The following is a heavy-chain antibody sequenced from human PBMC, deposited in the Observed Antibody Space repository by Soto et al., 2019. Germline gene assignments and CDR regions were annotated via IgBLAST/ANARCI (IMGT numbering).Heavy chain of an antibody. CDR1: GFKFTNYW. V-gene: IGHV5-51*01. CDR3: ARLLSNDWDPFDY. CDR2: IYPSDSDT. D-gene: IGHD1-1*01. Sequence: EVQLVQSGAEMRKPGESLRISCKCSGFKFTNYWIGWVRQMPGKGLEWMGSIYPSDSDTRYSPSFQGRVTISADKSITTAYLQWSSLKASDTAMYYCARLLSNDWDPFDYWGQGTLVTVSS. J-gene: IGHJ4*02.